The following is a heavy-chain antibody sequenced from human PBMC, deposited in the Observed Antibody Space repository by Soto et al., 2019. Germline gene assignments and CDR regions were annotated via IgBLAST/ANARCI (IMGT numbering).Heavy chain of an antibody. CDR2: IRSKGDNYVT. CDR1: GFIFSDSP. J-gene: IGHJ4*02. Sequence: EVQLVESGGGLVQPGGSLKLSCAASGFIFSDSPIHWVRQASGKGLEWVGRIRSKGDNYVTAYAASVRGRFTISRDDSKKTSYLQMNSLKTDDTAVYYCTRLVEWDLGNEYWGQGTLVSVSS. D-gene: IGHD1-26*01. V-gene: IGHV3-73*01. CDR3: TRLVEWDLGNEY.